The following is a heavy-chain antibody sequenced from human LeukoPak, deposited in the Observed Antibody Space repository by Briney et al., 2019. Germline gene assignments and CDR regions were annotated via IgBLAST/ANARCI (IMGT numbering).Heavy chain of an antibody. CDR1: GFTFSGYW. V-gene: IGHV3-7*01. D-gene: IGHD1-26*01. CDR3: ARDRGIVAQFDP. CDR2: IKQDGSEM. Sequence: GGSLRLSCAASGFTFSGYWMSWVRQAPGKGLEWVANIKQDGSEMYYLDSVKGRFIISRDNAKNSLYLQMNSLRAEDTAVHYCARDRGIVAQFDPWGQGTLVTVSS. J-gene: IGHJ5*02.